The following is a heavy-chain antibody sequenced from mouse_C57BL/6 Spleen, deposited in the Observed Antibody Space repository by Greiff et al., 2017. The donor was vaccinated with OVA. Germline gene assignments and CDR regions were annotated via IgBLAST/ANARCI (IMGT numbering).Heavy chain of an antibody. D-gene: IGHD2-4*01. CDR3: ARGEDYGYAMDY. J-gene: IGHJ4*01. Sequence: EVKLVESGPGMVKPSQSLSLTCTVTGYSITSGYDWHWIRHFPGNKLEWMGYISYSGSTNYNPSLKSRISITHDTSNNHFFLKLNSVTTEDTATYYCARGEDYGYAMDYWGQGTSVTVSS. CDR2: ISYSGST. CDR1: GYSITSGYD. V-gene: IGHV3-1*01.